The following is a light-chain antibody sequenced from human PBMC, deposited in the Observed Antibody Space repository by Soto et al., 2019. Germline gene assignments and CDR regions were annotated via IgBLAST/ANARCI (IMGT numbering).Light chain of an antibody. J-gene: IGLJ1*01. CDR3: SSFTNTITRYV. V-gene: IGLV2-14*01. CDR1: SSDVGGYNY. CDR2: EVS. Sequence: QSVLTQPASVSGSPGQSITISCTGTSSDVGGYNYVSWFQHPPGKAPKLIIYEVSYRPSGVSNRFSGSKSGDTASLTISGLQAEDEADYYCSSFTNTITRYVFGTGTKVTVL.